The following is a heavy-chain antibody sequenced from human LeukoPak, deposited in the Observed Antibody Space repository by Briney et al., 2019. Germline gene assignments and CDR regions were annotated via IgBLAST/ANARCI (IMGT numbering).Heavy chain of an antibody. V-gene: IGHV4-59*02. CDR2: IHYTGTT. CDR3: ARVNLHGYSDY. D-gene: IGHD5-24*01. CDR1: SGSVNNYY. J-gene: IGHJ4*02. Sequence: SETLSLTCTVSSGSVNNYYWTWIRRPPGKGLEWIAYIHYTGTTKYNPSLRSRVTISIDTSNNQFSLRLSSVTTADTAVYYCARVNLHGYSDYWGQGTLVTVSS.